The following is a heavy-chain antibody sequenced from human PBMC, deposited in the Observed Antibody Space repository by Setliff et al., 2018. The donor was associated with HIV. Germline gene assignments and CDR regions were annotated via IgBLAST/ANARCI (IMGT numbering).Heavy chain of an antibody. Sequence: SETLSLTCTVSGVSITGYYWSWVRQVPGKGLEWIGNTYYGGSTDYSKYNPSVKSRATISVDIYRKQLSLNLRSVTAADTAVYYCARDFRYDTSGSLTGYGLDVWGQGTTVTVSS. D-gene: IGHD3-22*01. J-gene: IGHJ6*02. V-gene: IGHV4-59*01. CDR2: TYYGGSTDYS. CDR1: GVSITGYY. CDR3: ARDFRYDTSGSLTGYGLDV.